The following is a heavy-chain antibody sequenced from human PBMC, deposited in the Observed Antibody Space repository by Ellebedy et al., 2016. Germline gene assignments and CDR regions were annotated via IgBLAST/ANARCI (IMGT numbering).Heavy chain of an antibody. J-gene: IGHJ6*02. CDR3: ARDSITMVRGVIWNYYGMDV. D-gene: IGHD3-10*01. V-gene: IGHV4-31*03. CDR2: IYYSGST. Sequence: SETLSLTCTVSGGSISSGGYYWSWIRQHPGKGLEWIGYIYYSGSTYYNPSLKSRVTISVDTSKNQFSLKLSSVTAADTAVYYCARDSITMVRGVIWNYYGMDVWGQGTTVTVSS. CDR1: GGSISSGGYY.